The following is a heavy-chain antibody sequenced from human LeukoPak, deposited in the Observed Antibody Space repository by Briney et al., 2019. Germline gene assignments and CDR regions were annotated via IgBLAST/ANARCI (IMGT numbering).Heavy chain of an antibody. CDR1: GGSVSSGSYF. J-gene: IGHJ4*02. Sequence: PSGTLSLTCAVSGGSVSSGSYFWTWIRQPPGKGLEWIGYIYYSGSTNYNPSLKSRVTISVDTSKNQFSLKLSSVTAADTAVYYCARATAGTIDSWGQGTLVTVSS. CDR3: ARATAGTIDS. D-gene: IGHD6-13*01. CDR2: IYYSGST. V-gene: IGHV4-61*01.